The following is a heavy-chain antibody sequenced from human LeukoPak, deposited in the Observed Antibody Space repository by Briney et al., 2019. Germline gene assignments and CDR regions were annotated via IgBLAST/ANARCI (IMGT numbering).Heavy chain of an antibody. CDR1: GFTFSTYW. V-gene: IGHV3-7*01. D-gene: IGHD6-6*01. CDR2: IQQDGSEK. Sequence: GSLRLSCVVSGFTFSTYWMSWVRQAPGKGLEWVANIQQDGSEKYYVDSVKGRFTISRDNAKNSLYLQMNSLRAEDTAVYYCARVPSSISPLEDYWGQGTLVTVSS. CDR3: ARVPSSISPLEDY. J-gene: IGHJ4*02.